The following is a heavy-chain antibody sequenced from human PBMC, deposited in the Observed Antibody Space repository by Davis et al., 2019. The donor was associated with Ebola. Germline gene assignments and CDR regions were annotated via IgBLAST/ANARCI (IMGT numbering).Heavy chain of an antibody. V-gene: IGHV3-30*18. CDR2: ISYDGNNK. Sequence: GESLKIPCEASGLTFSSYAMHWVRQAPGKGLEWVAVISYDGNNKYYADSVKGRFTIFRDNSKNTLYLQMNSLRGEDTALYYCAKDERRKPQNMDVWGQGTKVIVSS. CDR3: AKDERRKPQNMDV. D-gene: IGHD1-1*01. J-gene: IGHJ6*02. CDR1: GLTFSSYA.